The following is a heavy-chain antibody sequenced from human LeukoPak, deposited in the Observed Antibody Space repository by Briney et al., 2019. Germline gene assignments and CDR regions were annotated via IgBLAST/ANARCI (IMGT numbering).Heavy chain of an antibody. CDR2: TNDNGGDT. J-gene: IGHJ4*02. Sequence: PGGSLRPSCAASGFTFSNSAMNWVRQTPGKGLEWVSATNDNGGDTYYADSVKGRFTISRDNSKNTLYLQMNSLRGEDTAVYYCARKVDCSGAGCYSYLDYWGQGALVTVSS. V-gene: IGHV3-23*01. CDR3: ARKVDCSGAGCYSYLDY. CDR1: GFTFSNSA. D-gene: IGHD2-15*01.